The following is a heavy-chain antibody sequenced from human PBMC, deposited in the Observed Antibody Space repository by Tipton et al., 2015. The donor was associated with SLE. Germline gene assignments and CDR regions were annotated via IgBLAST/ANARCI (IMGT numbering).Heavy chain of an antibody. CDR3: ARGGVGGYDYFDY. J-gene: IGHJ4*02. CDR2: INYGGST. CDR1: GGSIGSDDYY. Sequence: TLSLTCTVSGGSIGSDDYYWTWIRQHPGKGLEWIGHINYGGSTYYKPSLKSRLTISVDTSKNQFSLKLSSVTAADTAVYFCARGGVGGYDYFDYWGQGTLVTVSS. V-gene: IGHV4-31*03. D-gene: IGHD5-12*01.